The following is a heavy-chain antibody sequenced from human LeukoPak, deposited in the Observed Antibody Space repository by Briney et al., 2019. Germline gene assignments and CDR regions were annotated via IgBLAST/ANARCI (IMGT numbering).Heavy chain of an antibody. CDR2: ISSSRSYI. J-gene: IGHJ4*02. CDR3: AREHSGGGNYYDSSGYYRSFDY. D-gene: IGHD3-22*01. Sequence: GGSLRLSCAASGFTFSSYEMNWVRQAPGKGLEGVSYISSSRSYIYYADSVKGRFTISRDNAKNSLYLQMSSLRVEDTAVYYCAREHSGGGNYYDSSGYYRSFDYWGQGTPVTVSS. CDR1: GFTFSSYE. V-gene: IGHV3-21*01.